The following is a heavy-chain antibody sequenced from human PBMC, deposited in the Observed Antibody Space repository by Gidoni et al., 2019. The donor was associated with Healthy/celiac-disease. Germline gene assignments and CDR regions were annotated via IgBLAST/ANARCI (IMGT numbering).Heavy chain of an antibody. CDR1: GFTFGAYA. CDR3: TRDRSLSYDFWSGYSTRSAEYFQH. V-gene: IGHV3-49*04. Sequence: EVQLVESGGGLVQPGRSLRLSCTASGFTFGAYAMSWVRQAPGKGLEWVGFIRSKAYGGTTEYAASVKGRFTISRDDSKSIAYLQMNSLKTEDTAVYYCTRDRSLSYDFWSGYSTRSAEYFQHWGQGTLVTVSS. D-gene: IGHD3-3*01. CDR2: IRSKAYGGTT. J-gene: IGHJ1*01.